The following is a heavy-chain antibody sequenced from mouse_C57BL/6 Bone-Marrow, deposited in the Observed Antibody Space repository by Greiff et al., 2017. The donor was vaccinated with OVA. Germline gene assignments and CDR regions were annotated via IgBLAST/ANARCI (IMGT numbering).Heavy chain of an antibody. Sequence: EVKLMESEGGLVQPGSSMKLSCTASGFTFSDYYMAWVRQVPEKGLEWVANINYDGSSTYYLDSLKSRFIISRDNAKNILYLQMRSLKSEDTATYYCARDMTTVVEGYFDVWGTGTTVTVSS. CDR1: GFTFSDYY. D-gene: IGHD1-1*01. CDR3: ARDMTTVVEGYFDV. J-gene: IGHJ1*03. V-gene: IGHV5-16*01. CDR2: INYDGSST.